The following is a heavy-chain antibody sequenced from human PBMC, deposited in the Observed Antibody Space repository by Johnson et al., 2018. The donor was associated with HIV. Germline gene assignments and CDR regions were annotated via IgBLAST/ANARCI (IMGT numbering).Heavy chain of an antibody. J-gene: IGHJ3*01. V-gene: IGHV3-7*01. D-gene: IGHD5-12*01. CDR2: INQGGSGA. Sequence: EVQVVESGGVLVQSGGSLRLSCAASGFTFSNYWMTWFRQAPGKGLEWVANINQGGSGAYYVNSVKGRFTISRDNAQSSLYLQMSSLTADDTAVYHCARGAITLTQKGAFDLWGQGTLVTVSS. CDR1: GFTFSNYW. CDR3: ARGAITLTQKGAFDL.